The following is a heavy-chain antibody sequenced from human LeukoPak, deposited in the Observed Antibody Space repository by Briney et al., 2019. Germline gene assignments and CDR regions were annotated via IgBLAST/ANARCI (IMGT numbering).Heavy chain of an antibody. D-gene: IGHD3-10*01. J-gene: IGHJ5*02. Sequence: SVKVSCKASGGTFSSYAISWVRQAPGQGLGWMGWIIPIFGTANYAQKFQGRVTITADKSTSTAYMELSSLRSEDTAVYYCAQGTMVRGVHYTGDPLCWFDPWGQGTLVTVSS. V-gene: IGHV1-69*06. CDR1: GGTFSSYA. CDR2: IIPIFGTA. CDR3: AQGTMVRGVHYTGDPLCWFDP.